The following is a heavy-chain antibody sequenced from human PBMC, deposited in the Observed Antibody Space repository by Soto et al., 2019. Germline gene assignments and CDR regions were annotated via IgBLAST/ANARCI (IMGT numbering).Heavy chain of an antibody. CDR1: GFTFSSYS. CDR2: ISSSSSYI. D-gene: IGHD6-19*01. J-gene: IGHJ6*02. Sequence: GGSLRLSCAASGFTFSSYSMNWVRQAPGKGLEWVPSISSSSSYIYYADSVKGRFTISRDNAKNSLYLQMNSLRAEDTAVYYCASQYSSGWYPYYYYGMDVWGQGTTVTVSS. CDR3: ASQYSSGWYPYYYYGMDV. V-gene: IGHV3-21*01.